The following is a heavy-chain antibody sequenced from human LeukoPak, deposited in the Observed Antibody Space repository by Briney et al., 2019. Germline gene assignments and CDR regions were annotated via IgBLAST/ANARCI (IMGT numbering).Heavy chain of an antibody. CDR1: GFTFSTSA. CDR3: ARDPLRYLRVGHYDY. Sequence: GGSLRLSCAASGFTFSTSAMNWVRQVPGKGLEWVSSIDYDSSHIYYAASVRGRFTISIDNARNSVYLQMNSLRVEDTAVYYCARDPLRYLRVGHYDYWGQGTLVAVSS. CDR2: IDYDSSHI. V-gene: IGHV3-21*01. J-gene: IGHJ4*02. D-gene: IGHD3-9*01.